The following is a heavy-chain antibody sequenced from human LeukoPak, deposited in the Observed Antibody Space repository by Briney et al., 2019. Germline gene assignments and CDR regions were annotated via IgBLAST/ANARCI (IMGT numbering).Heavy chain of an antibody. J-gene: IGHJ4*02. CDR3: ARDRSNSVFDY. CDR1: GDSINSGSYH. V-gene: IGHV4-30-4*08. CDR2: IYHSGRT. Sequence: SETLSLTCTVSGDSINSGSYHWNWIRQSPGKGLEWIGYIYHSGRTFYNSSLKNRLLISLDTSKNQFSLELSSVIASDTAVYYCARDRSNSVFDYWGLGTLVTVSS. D-gene: IGHD4-11*01.